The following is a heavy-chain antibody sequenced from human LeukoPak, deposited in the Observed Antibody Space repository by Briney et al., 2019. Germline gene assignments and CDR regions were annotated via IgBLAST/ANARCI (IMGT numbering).Heavy chain of an antibody. V-gene: IGHV4-61*02. Sequence: SETLSLTCAVSGGSISSGSYYWSWIRQPAGKGLEWIGRIYTSGSTNYNPSLKSRVTISVDTSKNQFSLKLSSVTVADTAVYYCARDSRDGLHYWGQGTLVTVSS. CDR1: GGSISSGSYY. J-gene: IGHJ4*02. D-gene: IGHD5-24*01. CDR3: ARDSRDGLHY. CDR2: IYTSGST.